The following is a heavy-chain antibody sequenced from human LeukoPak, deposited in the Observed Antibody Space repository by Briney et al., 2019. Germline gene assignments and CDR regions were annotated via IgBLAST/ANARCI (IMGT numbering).Heavy chain of an antibody. D-gene: IGHD4-17*01. CDR3: ARDSSTTVTGAFDI. CDR1: GFTFSRYG. Sequence: GSLKISCGESGFTFSRYGMHWVRQAPGKGLEWVAIIWYDGSNKYYADSVKGRFTISRDNSKNTLYLQMNSLRAEDTAVYYCARDSSTTVTGAFDIWGQGTMVTVSS. V-gene: IGHV3-33*01. CDR2: IWYDGSNK. J-gene: IGHJ3*02.